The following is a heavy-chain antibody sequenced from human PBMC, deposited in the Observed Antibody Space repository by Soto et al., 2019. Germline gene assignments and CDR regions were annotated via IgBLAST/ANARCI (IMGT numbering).Heavy chain of an antibody. V-gene: IGHV1-18*04. CDR3: ARVVLEWLPTSVFDS. D-gene: IGHD5-12*01. CDR2: ITAENGNT. CDR1: GYSFTSYG. Sequence: QIQLVQSGAEVKKPGASVKVSCKASGYSFTSYGITWVRQAPGQGPEWLGWITAENGNTNYAQKFQGRSTMTTDTSTNTAFMELSGLSSDDTAVYYYARVVLEWLPTSVFDSWGQGTMVTVSS. J-gene: IGHJ4*02.